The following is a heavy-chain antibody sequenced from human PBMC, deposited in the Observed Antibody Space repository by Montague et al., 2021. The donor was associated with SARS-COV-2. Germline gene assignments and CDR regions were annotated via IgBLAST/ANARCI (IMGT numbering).Heavy chain of an antibody. CDR3: ARGWGSWLDGMDV. D-gene: IGHD6-13*01. J-gene: IGHJ6*02. V-gene: IGHV4-34*01. CDR1: GGSFSGYY. Sequence: SETLSLTCAVYGGSFSGYYWSWIRQPPGKGLEWIGEINQSGSTNYNPSLKSRVTISVDTSKNQFSLKLSSVTAADTAVYYCARGWGSWLDGMDVWGHGTTVTVSS. CDR2: INQSGST.